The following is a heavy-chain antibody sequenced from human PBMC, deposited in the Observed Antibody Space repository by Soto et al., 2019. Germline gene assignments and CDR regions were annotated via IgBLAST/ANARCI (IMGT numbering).Heavy chain of an antibody. D-gene: IGHD4-17*01. CDR1: GYTFTSYG. V-gene: IGHV1-18*01. CDR2: ISAYNGNT. Sequence: ASVKVSCKASGYTFTSYGISWVRQAPGQGLEWMGWISAYNGNTNYAQKLQGRVTMTTDTSTSTAYMELRSMRSDDTAVYYCARDIEYFNDYGDYADYDYWAQRTLVPVSS. J-gene: IGHJ4*02. CDR3: ARDIEYFNDYGDYADYDY.